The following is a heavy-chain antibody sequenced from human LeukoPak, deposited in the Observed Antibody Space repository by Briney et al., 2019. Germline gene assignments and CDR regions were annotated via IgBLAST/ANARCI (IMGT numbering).Heavy chain of an antibody. CDR3: ARDRYYYGSGTSYSGVDY. Sequence: GGSLRLSCAASGFTFSSYAMNWVRQAPGKGLEWVSHITTSSSTIYYADSVKGRFTISRDNAKNSLYLQMNSLRDEDTAVYYCARDRYYYGSGTSYSGVDYWGQGTLVTVSS. CDR1: GFTFSSYA. J-gene: IGHJ4*02. D-gene: IGHD3-10*01. V-gene: IGHV3-48*02. CDR2: ITTSSSTI.